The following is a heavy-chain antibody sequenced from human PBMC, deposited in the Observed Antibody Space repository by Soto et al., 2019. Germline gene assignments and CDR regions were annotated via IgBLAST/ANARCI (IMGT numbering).Heavy chain of an antibody. D-gene: IGHD6-19*01. CDR2: ISHDGSNK. V-gene: IGHV3-30-3*01. Sequence: QVQLVESGGGVVQPGRSLRLSCAASGFSFSSCAMHWVRQAPGKGLEWVAVISHDGSNKYYADAVKGRFTISSDNSKNTLYLQMNSLRPEDTAGYYCARVSIAVAGIAYYFDYWGQGTLVTVSS. CDR1: GFSFSSCA. CDR3: ARVSIAVAGIAYYFDY. J-gene: IGHJ4*02.